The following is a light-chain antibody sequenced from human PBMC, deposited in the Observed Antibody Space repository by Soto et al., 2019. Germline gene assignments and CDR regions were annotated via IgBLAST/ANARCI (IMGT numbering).Light chain of an antibody. V-gene: IGKV3-20*01. J-gene: IGKJ1*01. CDR1: QSVSSNF. Sequence: EIVLTPSPGTLSLSEGERAALSCRASQSVSSNFLAWYQQKPGQAPRLLIYGASNRATGIPDRFSGSGSETDFTLTISRLEPEEFAVYYCHQYGSSPATVGQGTKVDIK. CDR2: GAS. CDR3: HQYGSSPAT.